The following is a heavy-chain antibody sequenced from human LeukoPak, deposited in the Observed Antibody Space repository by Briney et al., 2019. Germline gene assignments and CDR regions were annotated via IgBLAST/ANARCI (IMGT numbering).Heavy chain of an antibody. D-gene: IGHD3-22*01. Sequence: GGSLRLSCAASGFTFNNCGMHWVRQAPGKGLEWLAFIRSDGGIKYYRDSVKGRFTISRDNSKNTLYLEMDSLTPDDTAVYYCAKGGRNYDSSAYNDATWGQGTLVTVSS. CDR3: AKGGRNYDSSAYNDAT. V-gene: IGHV3-30*02. CDR1: GFTFNNCG. CDR2: IRSDGGIK. J-gene: IGHJ5*02.